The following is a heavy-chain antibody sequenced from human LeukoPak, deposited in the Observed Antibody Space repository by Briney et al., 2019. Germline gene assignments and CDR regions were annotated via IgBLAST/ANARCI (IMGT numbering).Heavy chain of an antibody. D-gene: IGHD3-10*01. V-gene: IGHV3-9*01. CDR1: GFTFDDYA. CDR2: ISWNSGSI. Sequence: GGSLRLSCAASGFTFDDYAMHWVRQGPGKGLEWVSGISWNSGSIVYADSVKGRFTISRDNAKNSLYLQMNSLRADDTALYYCAKGVRITMVRGAFDIWGQGTMVTVSS. CDR3: AKGVRITMVRGAFDI. J-gene: IGHJ3*02.